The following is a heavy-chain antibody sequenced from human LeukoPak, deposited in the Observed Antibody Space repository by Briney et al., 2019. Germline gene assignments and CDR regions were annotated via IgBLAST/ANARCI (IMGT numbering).Heavy chain of an antibody. Sequence: GGSLRLSCAASGFTFSSYAMSWVRQAPEKGLELVSGVSYGAGSTYYADSVKGRFTISRDNSKNTLYLQMNSLRAEDTAVYYCAKDGEGIAARLTYYYGMDVWGQGTTVTVSS. J-gene: IGHJ6*02. V-gene: IGHV3-23*01. CDR2: VSYGAGST. D-gene: IGHD6-6*01. CDR3: AKDGEGIAARLTYYYGMDV. CDR1: GFTFSSYA.